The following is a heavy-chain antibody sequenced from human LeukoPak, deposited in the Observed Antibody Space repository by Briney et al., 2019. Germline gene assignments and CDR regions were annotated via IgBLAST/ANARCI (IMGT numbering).Heavy chain of an antibody. CDR3: ARAPSPTRAFDI. V-gene: IGHV1-3*01. CDR2: INAGNGNT. Sequence: ASVKASCKASGYTFTSYAMHWVRQAPGQRLEWMGWINAGNGNTKYSQKFQGRVTITRDTSASTAYMELSSLRSEDTAVYYCARAPSPTRAFDIWGQGTMVTVSS. CDR1: GYTFTSYA. J-gene: IGHJ3*02. D-gene: IGHD5-12*01.